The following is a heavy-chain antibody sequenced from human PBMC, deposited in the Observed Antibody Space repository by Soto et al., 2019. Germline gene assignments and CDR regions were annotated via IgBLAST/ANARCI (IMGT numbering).Heavy chain of an antibody. CDR2: INAGNGNT. CDR1: GFTFTTHA. J-gene: IGHJ4*02. Sequence: QVHLVQSGAEVKEPGASVKVSCKTSGFTFTTHAIHWVRQAPGQRFEWMGWINAGNGNTKYSQRFQDRVTITRDTSASTAYMELSSLTSEDRAVYYCARLNTSGPIYYWGQGTLVTVSS. D-gene: IGHD3-22*01. V-gene: IGHV1-3*01. CDR3: ARLNTSGPIYY.